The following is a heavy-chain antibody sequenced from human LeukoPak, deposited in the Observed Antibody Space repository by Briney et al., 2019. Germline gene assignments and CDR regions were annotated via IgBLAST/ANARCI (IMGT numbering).Heavy chain of an antibody. J-gene: IGHJ5*02. CDR1: GFTFSNYW. D-gene: IGHD4-23*01. CDR3: APYGANRLDP. CDR2: INSDGSST. V-gene: IGHV3-74*01. Sequence: GGSLRLSCAASGFTFSNYWMHWVRQVPGKGLVWVSRINSDGSSTSYADSVKGRFTISRGNAKNTLYLQMNSLRAEDTAVYYCAPYGANRLDPWGQGTLVTVSS.